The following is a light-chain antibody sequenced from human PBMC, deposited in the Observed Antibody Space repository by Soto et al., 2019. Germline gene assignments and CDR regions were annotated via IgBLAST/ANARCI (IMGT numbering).Light chain of an antibody. V-gene: IGKV3-20*01. CDR1: QSVSSN. J-gene: IGKJ5*01. CDR2: GAS. CDR3: QQYGSSIT. Sequence: EIVLTQAPATLSLSPGERATLSCRASQSVSSNLGWYQQKPGQAPRLLIYGASSRATGIPDRFSGSGSGADFTLTINRLEPEDFAVYYCQQYGSSITFGQGTRLEIK.